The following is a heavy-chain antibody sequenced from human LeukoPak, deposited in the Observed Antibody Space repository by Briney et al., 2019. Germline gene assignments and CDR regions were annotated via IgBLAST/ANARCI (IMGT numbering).Heavy chain of an antibody. V-gene: IGHV4-59*01. CDR1: GGSISSYF. Sequence: SETLSLTCTVSGGSISSYFWSWIRQPPGKGLEWIGYVYYSGSTNYNPSLKSRVTISVDTSKNQFSLKLNSVTAADTAVYYCARDGCSSTSCYSDYYYGMDVWGRGTTVTVSS. D-gene: IGHD2-2*01. J-gene: IGHJ6*02. CDR2: VYYSGST. CDR3: ARDGCSSTSCYSDYYYGMDV.